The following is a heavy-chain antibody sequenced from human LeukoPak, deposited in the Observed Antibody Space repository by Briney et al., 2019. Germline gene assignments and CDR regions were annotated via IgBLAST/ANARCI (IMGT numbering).Heavy chain of an antibody. J-gene: IGHJ3*02. CDR2: ISGNGGTT. V-gene: IGHV3-23*01. Sequence: GGSLRLSCAASGFTFSTYAMSWVRQAPGKGLEWVSTISGNGGTTYYADSVKGRFTISRDNSKNTLYLQMNSLRAEDTAVYYCARTITMIVVVGSGAFDIWGQGTMVTVSS. CDR3: ARTITMIVVVGSGAFDI. D-gene: IGHD3-22*01. CDR1: GFTFSTYA.